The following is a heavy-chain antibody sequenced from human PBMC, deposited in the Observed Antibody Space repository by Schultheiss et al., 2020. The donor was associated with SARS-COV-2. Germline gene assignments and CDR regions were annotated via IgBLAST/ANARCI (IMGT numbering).Heavy chain of an antibody. Sequence: GGSLRLSCAASGFTFSSYGMHWVRQAPGKGLEWVAVIWYDGSNKYYADSVKGRFTISRDNAKNSLYLQMNSLRAEDTAVYYCARDINYGGDYYYYYGMDVWGQGTTVTVSS. V-gene: IGHV3-33*01. CDR3: ARDINYGGDYYYYYGMDV. D-gene: IGHD4-23*01. CDR2: IWYDGSNK. CDR1: GFTFSSYG. J-gene: IGHJ6*02.